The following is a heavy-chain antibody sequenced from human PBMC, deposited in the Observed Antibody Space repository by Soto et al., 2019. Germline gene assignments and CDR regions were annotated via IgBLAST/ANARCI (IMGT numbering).Heavy chain of an antibody. CDR2: IYYSGST. Sequence: SETLSLTCTVSGGSISSYYWSWIRQPPGKGLEWIGYIYYSGSTNYNPSPMSRVTISVDTSKNQFSLKLSSVTAADTAVYYCARVGGDGPLDYWGQGTLVTVSS. V-gene: IGHV4-59*01. CDR3: ARVGGDGPLDY. J-gene: IGHJ4*02. CDR1: GGSISSYY. D-gene: IGHD3-16*01.